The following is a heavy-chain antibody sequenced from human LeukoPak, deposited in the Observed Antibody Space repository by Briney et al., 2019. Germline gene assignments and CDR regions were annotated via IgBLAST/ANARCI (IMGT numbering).Heavy chain of an antibody. J-gene: IGHJ4*02. CDR1: GGSFSGYY. D-gene: IGHD2-15*01. Sequence: SETLFLTCAVYGGSFSGYYWSWIRQPPGKGLEWIGEINHSGSTNYNPSLKSRVPISVDTSKNQFSLKLSSVTAADTAVYYCARVRCSGGSRYELDDYWGQGTLVTVSS. V-gene: IGHV4-34*01. CDR3: ARVRCSGGSRYELDDY. CDR2: INHSGST.